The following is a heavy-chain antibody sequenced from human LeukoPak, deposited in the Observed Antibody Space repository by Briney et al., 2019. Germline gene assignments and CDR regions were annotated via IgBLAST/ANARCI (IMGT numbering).Heavy chain of an antibody. Sequence: SETLSLTCTVSGGSISTYYWSWIRQPPGKGLEWIGYVNYNGGANYKPSLKSRVNTSVDTSKNQLSLKLSSVTAADTAIYYCARGGLRYFALWGRGTLVTVSS. CDR2: VNYNGGA. CDR1: GGSISTYY. CDR3: ARGGLRYFAL. V-gene: IGHV4-59*01. J-gene: IGHJ2*01.